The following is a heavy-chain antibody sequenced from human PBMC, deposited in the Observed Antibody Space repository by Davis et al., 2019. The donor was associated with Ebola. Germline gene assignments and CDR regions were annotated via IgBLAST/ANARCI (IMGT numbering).Heavy chain of an antibody. CDR3: ARGVSYFYY. J-gene: IGHJ4*02. V-gene: IGHV4-34*01. Sequence: SETLSLTCTVSGGSISSYYWSWIRQPPGKGLEWIGEINHSGSTNYNPSLKSRVTISVDTSKNQFSLKLGSVTAADTALYYCARGVSYFYYLGQGTLVTVSS. CDR1: GGSISSYY. CDR2: INHSGST.